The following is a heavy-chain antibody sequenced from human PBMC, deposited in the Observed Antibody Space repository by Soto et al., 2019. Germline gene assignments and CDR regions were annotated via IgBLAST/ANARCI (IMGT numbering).Heavy chain of an antibody. Sequence: ASVKVSCKASGGTFSSYAISWVRQAPGQGLEWMGGIIPIFGTANYAQKFQGRVTITADESTSTAYMELSSLRSEDTAVYYCARVAGVTTGYERGRNDYDYYYYGMDVWGQGTTVTVSS. J-gene: IGHJ6*02. CDR3: ARVAGVTTGYERGRNDYDYYYYGMDV. V-gene: IGHV1-69*13. CDR1: GGTFSSYA. CDR2: IIPIFGTA. D-gene: IGHD4-17*01.